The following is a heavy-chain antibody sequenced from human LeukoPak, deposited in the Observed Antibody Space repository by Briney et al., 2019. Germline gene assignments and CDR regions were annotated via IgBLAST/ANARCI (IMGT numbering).Heavy chain of an antibody. CDR2: INPSGGST. CDR3: ASGAAAGALFNY. CDR1: GYTFTRSY. J-gene: IGHJ4*02. Sequence: ASVNVSCKASGYTFTRSYIHWVRQAPGQGLEWMGIINPSGGSTSYAQKFQGRVSMTRDTSTSTGYMELSSLRSEDTAIYYCASGAAAGALFNYWGQATLVTVSS. V-gene: IGHV1-46*01. D-gene: IGHD6-13*01.